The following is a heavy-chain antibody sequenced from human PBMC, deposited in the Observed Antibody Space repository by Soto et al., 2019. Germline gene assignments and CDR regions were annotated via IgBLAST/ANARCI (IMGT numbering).Heavy chain of an antibody. D-gene: IGHD3-3*01. V-gene: IGHV3-23*01. Sequence: GSLRLSCAASGFSFGIYALSWVRQAPGKGLEWVSTISGSDGKTFYADSVKGRFSISRDTSQSTLYLQMNSLRADDTAIYYCARWSYLDYWGQGTRVTVSS. J-gene: IGHJ4*02. CDR2: ISGSDGKT. CDR3: ARWSYLDY. CDR1: GFSFGIYA.